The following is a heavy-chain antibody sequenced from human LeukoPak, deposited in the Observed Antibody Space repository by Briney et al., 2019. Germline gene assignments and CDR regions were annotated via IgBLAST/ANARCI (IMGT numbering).Heavy chain of an antibody. CDR2: IYTSRST. CDR1: GGSISSYY. CDR3: ARDRGSGWSYYFDY. V-gene: IGHV4-4*07. D-gene: IGHD6-19*01. Sequence: SETLSLTCTVSGGSISSYYWSWIRQPAGKGLEWIGRIYTSRSTNYNPSLKSRVTMSVDTSKNQFSLKLSSVTAADTAVYYCARDRGSGWSYYFDYWGQGTLVTVSS. J-gene: IGHJ4*02.